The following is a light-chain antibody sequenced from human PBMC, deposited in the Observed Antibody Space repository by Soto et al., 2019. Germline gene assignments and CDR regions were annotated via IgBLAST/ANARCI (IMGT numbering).Light chain of an antibody. CDR3: QQYGSSGT. V-gene: IGKV1-27*01. CDR1: QGISNY. CDR2: AAS. Sequence: DIQMTQSPSSLSASVGDRVTITCRASQGISNYLAWYQQKPGKVPKLLIYAASTLQSGVPSRFSGSGSGTDFTLTISRLEPEDFAVYYCQQYGSSGTFGQGTKV. J-gene: IGKJ1*01.